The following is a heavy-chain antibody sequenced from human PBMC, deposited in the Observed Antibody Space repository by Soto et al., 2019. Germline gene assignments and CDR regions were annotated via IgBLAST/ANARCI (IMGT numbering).Heavy chain of an antibody. D-gene: IGHD4-17*01. CDR2: ISGSGGST. Sequence: GGSLRLSCAASGFTFSSYAMSWVRQAPGKGLEWVSAISGSGGSTYYADSVKGRFTISRDNSKNTLYLQMNSLRAEDTAVYYCAKDRRHDYGDYVWGFYYYYYGMDVWGQGTTVTVSS. CDR1: GFTFSSYA. CDR3: AKDRRHDYGDYVWGFYYYYYGMDV. J-gene: IGHJ6*02. V-gene: IGHV3-23*01.